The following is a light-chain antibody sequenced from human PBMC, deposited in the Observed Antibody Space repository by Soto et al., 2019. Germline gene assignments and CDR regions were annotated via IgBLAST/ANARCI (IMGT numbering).Light chain of an antibody. CDR1: SSNIGAGYD. CDR2: GNS. CDR3: QSYDSSLSGWDVV. Sequence: QSVLTQPPSVSGAPGQRVTISCTGSSSNIGAGYDVHWYQQLPGTAPKLLIYGNSNRPSGVPDRFSGSKSGTSASLAITGFQAEDEADYYCQSYDSSLSGWDVVFGGGTKLTVL. J-gene: IGLJ2*01. V-gene: IGLV1-40*01.